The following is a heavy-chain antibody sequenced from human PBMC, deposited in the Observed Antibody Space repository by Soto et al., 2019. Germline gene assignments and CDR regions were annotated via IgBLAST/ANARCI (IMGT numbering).Heavy chain of an antibody. CDR1: GFTFSSYG. Sequence: GGSLRLSCAASGFTFSSYGMHWVRQAPGKGLEWVAVMWYDGRNTYYADSVKGRFTISRDNSKNTLYLQMNSLRAEDAAVYYCARTAYYYDSSGYYFDCWGQGTLVTVSS. CDR2: MWYDGRNT. D-gene: IGHD3-22*01. J-gene: IGHJ4*02. V-gene: IGHV3-33*01. CDR3: ARTAYYYDSSGYYFDC.